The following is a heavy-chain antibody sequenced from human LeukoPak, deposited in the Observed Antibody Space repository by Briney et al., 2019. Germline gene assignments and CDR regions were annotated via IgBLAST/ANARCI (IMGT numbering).Heavy chain of an antibody. CDR3: AKVGARGCSSSTCFIY. D-gene: IGHD2-2*01. Sequence: SVKVSCKASGGTFSSYAISWVRQAPGQGLEWMGGIIPIFGTANYAQKFQGRVTITADKSTSTAYMELSSLRPEDTAVYYCAKVGARGCSSSTCFIYWGQGTLVTVSS. CDR1: GGTFSSYA. J-gene: IGHJ4*02. CDR2: IIPIFGTA. V-gene: IGHV1-69*06.